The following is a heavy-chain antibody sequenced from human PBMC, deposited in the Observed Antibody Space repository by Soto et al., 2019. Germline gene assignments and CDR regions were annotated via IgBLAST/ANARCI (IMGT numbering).Heavy chain of an antibody. CDR3: ARDRESYYDFWSGYFGAFDI. Sequence: QVQLVQSGAEVKKPGSSVKVSCKASGGTFSSYTISWVRQAPGQGLEWMGRIIPILGIANYAQKFQGRVTINADKSTSTAYMELSSLRSEDTAVYYCARDRESYYDFWSGYFGAFDIWGQGTMVTVSS. CDR2: IIPILGIA. V-gene: IGHV1-69*08. CDR1: GGTFSSYT. J-gene: IGHJ3*02. D-gene: IGHD3-3*01.